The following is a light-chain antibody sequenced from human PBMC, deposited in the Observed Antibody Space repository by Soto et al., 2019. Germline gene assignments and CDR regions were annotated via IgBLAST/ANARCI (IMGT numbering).Light chain of an antibody. J-gene: IGLJ2*01. CDR3: QVWDSSSDHPV. CDR2: YDR. CDR1: NIGSKS. V-gene: IGLV3-21*04. Sequence: SYELTQPPSVSVAPGKTTKITCGGNNIGSKSVHWYQQKSGQAPVQVIYYDRERPSGIPERFSGSNSGITATLTISRVEAGEEADYYCQVWDSSSDHPVFGVGTKLTV.